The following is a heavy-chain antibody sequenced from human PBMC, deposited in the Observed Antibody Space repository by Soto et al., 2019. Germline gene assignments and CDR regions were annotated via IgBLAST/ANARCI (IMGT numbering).Heavy chain of an antibody. CDR1: GGSISSYY. Sequence: SETLSLTCTVSGGSISSYYWSWIRQPPGKGLEWIGYIYYSGSTNYNPSLKSRVTISVDKSKNQFSLKLSPVPAADTAVYYCARAAMGGSSWPFDYWGQRTLVTVPS. J-gene: IGHJ4*02. CDR3: ARAAMGGSSWPFDY. CDR2: IYYSGST. V-gene: IGHV4-59*12. D-gene: IGHD6-13*01.